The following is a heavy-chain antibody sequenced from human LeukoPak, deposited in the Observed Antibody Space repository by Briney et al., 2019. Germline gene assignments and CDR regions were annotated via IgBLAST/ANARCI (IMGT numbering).Heavy chain of an antibody. CDR3: ARQPTVVTPLWIGWFDP. CDR1: GGSISSSSYY. D-gene: IGHD4-23*01. Sequence: PSETLSLTCTVSGGSISSSSYYWGWIRQPPGKRLEWIGSIYYSGSTYYNPSLKSRVTISVDTSKNQFSLKLSSVTAADTAVYYCARQPTVVTPLWIGWFDPWGQGTLVTVSS. J-gene: IGHJ5*02. CDR2: IYYSGST. V-gene: IGHV4-39*01.